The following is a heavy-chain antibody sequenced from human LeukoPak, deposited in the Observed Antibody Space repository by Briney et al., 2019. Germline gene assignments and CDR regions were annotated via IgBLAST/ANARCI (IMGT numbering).Heavy chain of an antibody. Sequence: PSETLFLTCTVSGGSISSSSYYWGWIRQPPGKGLEWIGSIYYSGSTYYNPSLKSRVTISVDTSKNQFSLKLSSVTAADTAVYYCARHPRDYGMDVWGQGTTVTVSS. CDR1: GGSISSSSYY. CDR2: IYYSGST. V-gene: IGHV4-39*01. CDR3: ARHPRDYGMDV. J-gene: IGHJ6*02.